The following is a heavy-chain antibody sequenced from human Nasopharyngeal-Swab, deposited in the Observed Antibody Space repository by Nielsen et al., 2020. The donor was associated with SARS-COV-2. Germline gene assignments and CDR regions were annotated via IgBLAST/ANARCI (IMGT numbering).Heavy chain of an antibody. D-gene: IGHD6-6*01. CDR3: TRLRSSSPDDAFDV. J-gene: IGHJ3*01. Sequence: GESLKISCAASGFTFSASAMHWVRQASGKGLEWVGRIRGKADNYATAYTASMKGRFTISRDDSKNTAYLQMNSLKTEDTAVYYCTRLRSSSPDDAFDVWGQGTMVTVSS. V-gene: IGHV3-73*01. CDR2: IRGKADNYAT. CDR1: GFTFSASA.